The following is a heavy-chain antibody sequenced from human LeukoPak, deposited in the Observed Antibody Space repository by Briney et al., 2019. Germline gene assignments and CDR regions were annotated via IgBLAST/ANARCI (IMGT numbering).Heavy chain of an antibody. J-gene: IGHJ4*02. CDR2: IIPIFGTA. D-gene: IGHD6-19*01. CDR3: AREGHSSGWCYFDY. V-gene: IGHV1-69*05. CDR1: GGTFSSYA. Sequence: ASVKVSCKASGGTFSSYAISWVRQAPGQGLEWMGGIIPIFGTANYAQKFQGRVTITTDESTSTAYMELSSLRSEDTAVYYCAREGHSSGWCYFDYWGQGTLVTVSS.